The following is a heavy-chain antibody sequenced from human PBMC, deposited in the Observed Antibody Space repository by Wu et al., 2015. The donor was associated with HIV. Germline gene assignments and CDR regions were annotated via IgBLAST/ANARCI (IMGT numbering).Heavy chain of an antibody. CDR1: GYTFINYG. V-gene: IGHV1-18*01. CDR2: ISTYSGTT. Sequence: QVQLVQSGAEVKKPGASVKVSCKTSGYTFINYGINWVRQAPGQGLEWMGWISTYSGTTNYAQKFQGRVTMTTDTSTTTAYMELRSLKSDDTAVYYCAREWNFGRARRWFDPWGQGTLVTVSS. CDR3: AREWNFGRARRWFDP. D-gene: IGHD1-7*01. J-gene: IGHJ5*02.